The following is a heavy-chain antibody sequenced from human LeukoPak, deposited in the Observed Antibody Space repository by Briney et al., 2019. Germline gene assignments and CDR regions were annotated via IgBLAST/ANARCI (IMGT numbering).Heavy chain of an antibody. J-gene: IGHJ4*02. CDR1: GFTFDDYA. CDR2: ISGDGGST. Sequence: GGSLRLSCAASGFTFDDYAMHWVRHAPGKGLGWVSLISGDGGSTYYADSVKGRFTISRDNSKNSLYLQMNSLRTEDTALHYCAKDGYNTLIDYWGQGTLVTVSS. V-gene: IGHV3-43*02. CDR3: AKDGYNTLIDY. D-gene: IGHD5-24*01.